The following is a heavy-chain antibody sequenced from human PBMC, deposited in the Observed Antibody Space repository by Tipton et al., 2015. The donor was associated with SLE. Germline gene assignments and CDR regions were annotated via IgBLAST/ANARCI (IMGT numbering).Heavy chain of an antibody. Sequence: SLRLSCAASGFTFSSYEMNWVRQAPGKGLEWVSYISSSCSTIYYADSVRGRFTISRDNAKNSLFLQMNSLRAEDTAVYYCARGGKWRVGATRGYYAMDVWGQGTSVTV. V-gene: IGHV3-48*03. D-gene: IGHD1-26*01. CDR2: ISSSCSTI. CDR3: ARGGKWRVGATRGYYAMDV. J-gene: IGHJ6*02. CDR1: GFTFSSYE.